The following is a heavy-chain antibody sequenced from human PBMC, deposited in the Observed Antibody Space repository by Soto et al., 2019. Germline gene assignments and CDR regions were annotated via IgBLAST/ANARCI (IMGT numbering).Heavy chain of an antibody. CDR1: GFTFSTYG. V-gene: IGHV3-30*02. CDR2: MWYDGSNN. D-gene: IGHD6-19*01. J-gene: IGHJ4*02. Sequence: GGSLRLSCAASGFTFSTYGMHWVRQAPGKGLEWVAFMWYDGSNNYYADSVKGRFTISRDSSKNTLYLQMNSLRAEDTAVYYCATQPGYSSGWLDSWAQGTLVTVSS. CDR3: ATQPGYSSGWLDS.